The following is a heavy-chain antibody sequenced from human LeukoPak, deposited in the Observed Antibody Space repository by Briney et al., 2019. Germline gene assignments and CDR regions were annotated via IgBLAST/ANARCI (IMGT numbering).Heavy chain of an antibody. CDR2: ISSSSLYI. D-gene: IGHD3-10*01. CDR3: ARDGSGYDDAFDI. J-gene: IGHJ3*02. CDR1: GFTLSSYT. V-gene: IGHV3-21*01. Sequence: PGGSLRLSCAASGFTLSSYTMNWVRQAPGKGLEWVSSISSSSLYIYYADSVKGRFTISGDNAKNSLFLQMSSLRAEDTAVYYCARDGSGYDDAFDIWGQGTMVTVSS.